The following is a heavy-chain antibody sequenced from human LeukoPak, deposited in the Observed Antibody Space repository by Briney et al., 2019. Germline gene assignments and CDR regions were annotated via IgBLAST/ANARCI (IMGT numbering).Heavy chain of an antibody. CDR1: GGSVSSGSYY. CDR3: ARHLRLLRFDY. Sequence: SETLSLTCTVSGGSVSSGSYYWGWIRQPPGKGLEWIGSIYYSGSTYYNPSLKSRVTISVDTSKNQFSLKLSSVTAADTAVYYCARHLRLLRFDYWGQGTLVTVSS. J-gene: IGHJ4*02. CDR2: IYYSGST. V-gene: IGHV4-39*01. D-gene: IGHD3-16*01.